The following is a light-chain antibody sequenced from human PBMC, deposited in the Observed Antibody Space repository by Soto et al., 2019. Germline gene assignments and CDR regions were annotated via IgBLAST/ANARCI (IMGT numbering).Light chain of an antibody. CDR1: NIGSKS. CDR2: VDS. V-gene: IGLV3-21*02. CDR3: QVWESSSDQAV. Sequence: SYELTQPPSVSVAPGQTARITCGGNNIGSKSLHWYQQKPGQAPVLVVYVDSDRPSGIPERFSGSNSGNTATLTISRVEAGDEADYYCQVWESSSDQAVFGGGTKLTVL. J-gene: IGLJ2*01.